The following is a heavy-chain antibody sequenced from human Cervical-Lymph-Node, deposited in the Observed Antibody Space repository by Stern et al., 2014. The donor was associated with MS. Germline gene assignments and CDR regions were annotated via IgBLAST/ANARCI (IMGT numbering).Heavy chain of an antibody. Sequence: QLQLQQWGAGLLKPSETLSLTCAVSGGSFSGYYWNWIRQPPGKGLEWIGEINQRGNTNYNPSLKSRVTMSVDTSKNQFSLKLSSVTAADTAIYYCSSRGHSSTWYRDYWAQGTLVTVSS. CDR2: INQRGNT. CDR1: GGSFSGYY. D-gene: IGHD6-13*01. V-gene: IGHV4-34*01. J-gene: IGHJ4*02. CDR3: SSRGHSSTWYRDY.